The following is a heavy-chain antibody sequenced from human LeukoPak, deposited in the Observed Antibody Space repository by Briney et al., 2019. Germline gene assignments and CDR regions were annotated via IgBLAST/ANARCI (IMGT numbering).Heavy chain of an antibody. CDR3: ARGLLDTMVRGVIHYYYGMDV. D-gene: IGHD3-10*01. CDR1: GGSFCGYY. J-gene: IGHJ6*04. Sequence: PSKTLSLTCAVYGGSFCGYYWSWIRQPPGKGLEWIGEINHSGSTNYNPSLKSRVTISVDTSKNQFSLKLSSVTAADTAVYYCARGLLDTMVRGVIHYYYGMDVWGKGTTVTVSS. V-gene: IGHV4-34*01. CDR2: INHSGST.